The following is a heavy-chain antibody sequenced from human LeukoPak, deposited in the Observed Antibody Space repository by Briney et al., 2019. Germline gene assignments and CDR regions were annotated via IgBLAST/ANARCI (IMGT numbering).Heavy chain of an antibody. D-gene: IGHD3-22*01. J-gene: IGHJ4*02. V-gene: IGHV4-38-2*01. Sequence: SETLSLTCAVSGYSIGSGYYWVWIRQPPGKGLEWIGSVYHTGSTYYHPSLKSRVTISLDTSKNQFSLRLTSVTAADTALYYCASHYYASSGSLFDSWGRGSLVTVS. CDR3: ASHYYASSGSLFDS. CDR2: VYHTGST. CDR1: GYSIGSGYY.